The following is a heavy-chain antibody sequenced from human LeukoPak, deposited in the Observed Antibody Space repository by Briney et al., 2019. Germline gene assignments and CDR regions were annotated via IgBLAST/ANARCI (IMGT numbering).Heavy chain of an antibody. J-gene: IGHJ4*02. V-gene: IGHV2-70*11. Sequence: SGPALVKPTQTLTLTCTFSGFSLSTSGMCVSWIRQPPGKALEWLARIDWDDDKYYSTSLKTRLTISKDTSKNQVVLTMTNMDPVDTATYYGARAYYDSSGYLFDYWGQGTLVTVSS. CDR3: ARAYYDSSGYLFDY. CDR2: IDWDDDK. CDR1: GFSLSTSGMC. D-gene: IGHD3-22*01.